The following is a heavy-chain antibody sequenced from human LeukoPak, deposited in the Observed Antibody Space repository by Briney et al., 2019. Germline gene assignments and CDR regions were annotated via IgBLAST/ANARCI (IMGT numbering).Heavy chain of an antibody. CDR2: INPNSGGT. CDR3: ARGTLVVVPNWFDP. D-gene: IGHD2-2*01. CDR1: GYTFTGYY. V-gene: IGHV1-2*02. J-gene: IGHJ5*02. Sequence: ASVKVSCKASGYTFTGYYMHWVRQAPGQGLEWMGWINPNSGGTNYAQKFQGRVTMTRDTSISTAYMELSRLRSDDTAVYYCARGTLVVVPNWFDPWGQGTLVTVSS.